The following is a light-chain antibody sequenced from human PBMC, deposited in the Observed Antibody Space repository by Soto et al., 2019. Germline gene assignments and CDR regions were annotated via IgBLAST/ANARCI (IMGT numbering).Light chain of an antibody. Sequence: EIVLTQSPGTLSLSPGERATLSCRASQSTNNNYLAWYQQKRGQAPRLLISGASSRATGIPDRFSGSGSGTDFTLTISRLEPEDFAVYYCQEYGGSPRAFGQGTKVEIK. CDR3: QEYGGSPRA. CDR1: QSTNNNY. CDR2: GAS. J-gene: IGKJ1*01. V-gene: IGKV3-20*01.